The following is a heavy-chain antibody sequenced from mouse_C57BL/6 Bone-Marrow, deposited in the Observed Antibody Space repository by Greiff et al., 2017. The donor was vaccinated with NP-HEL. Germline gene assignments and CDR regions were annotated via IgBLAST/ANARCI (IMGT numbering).Heavy chain of an antibody. V-gene: IGHV1-69*01. CDR2: IDPSGSST. CDR1: GYTFTSYW. Sequence: QVQLQQPGAELVMPGASVKLSCKASGYTFTSYWMHWVKQRPGQGLEWIGEIDPSGSSTNYNEKFKGQSTLTVDKSSSTAYMQLSSLTSEDSAVYYCARSRGNYGYYAMDYWGQGTSVTVSS. J-gene: IGHJ4*01. D-gene: IGHD2-1*01. CDR3: ARSRGNYGYYAMDY.